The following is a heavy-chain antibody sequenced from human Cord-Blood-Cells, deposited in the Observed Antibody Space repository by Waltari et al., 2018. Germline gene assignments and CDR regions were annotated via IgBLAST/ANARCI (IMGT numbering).Heavy chain of an antibody. CDR1: GYTFTGYY. Sequence: QVQLVQSGVEVKKPGASVKVSCKASGYTFTGYYMHWVRQAPGQGLEWMGWINRNSGVTNHAQKFQGRVPMTRDTSISTAYMELSRLRSDDTAVYYCARGKTGLFDYWGQGTLVTVSS. CDR3: ARGKTGLFDY. J-gene: IGHJ4*02. CDR2: INRNSGVT. V-gene: IGHV1-2*02. D-gene: IGHD7-27*01.